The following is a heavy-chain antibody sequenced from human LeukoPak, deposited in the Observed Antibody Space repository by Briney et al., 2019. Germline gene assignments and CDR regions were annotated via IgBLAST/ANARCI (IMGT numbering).Heavy chain of an antibody. V-gene: IGHV3-11*05. CDR1: GFTLSDYL. CDR2: VSTRSSYT. CDR3: ARGEMDYGMDV. J-gene: IGHJ6*02. D-gene: IGHD5-24*01. Sequence: GGSLRLSCAASGFTLSDYLMSWIRQTPGKGLQWVSYVSTRSSYTNYADSVKGRFTISRDNAKNSLYLEMNSLRAEDTAVYYCARGEMDYGMDVWGQGTTVTVSS.